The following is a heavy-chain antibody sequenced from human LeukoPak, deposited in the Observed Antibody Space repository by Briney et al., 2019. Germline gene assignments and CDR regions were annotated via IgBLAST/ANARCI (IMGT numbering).Heavy chain of an antibody. J-gene: IGHJ4*02. CDR2: ISSSSSTT. CDR1: GFTFSSYS. V-gene: IGHV3-48*04. Sequence: GGSLRLSCAASGFTFSSYSMNWVRQAPGKGLEWVSYISSSSSTTYYADSVKGRFTISRDNAKNSLYLQMNSLRAEDTAVYYCARDGLLSGDFDYWGQGTLVTVSS. CDR3: ARDGLLSGDFDY. D-gene: IGHD3-10*01.